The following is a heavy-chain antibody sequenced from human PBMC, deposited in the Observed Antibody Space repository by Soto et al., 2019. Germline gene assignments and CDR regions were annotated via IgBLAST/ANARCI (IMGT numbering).Heavy chain of an antibody. J-gene: IGHJ6*02. D-gene: IGHD2-2*01. CDR2: IDPSDSYT. CDR3: ARGYGYCSSTSCSTYYYYGMDV. V-gene: IGHV5-10-1*01. Sequence: GESLKISCKGSGYSFTSYWISWVRQMPGKGLEWMGRIDPSDSYTNYSPSFQGHVTISADKSISTAYLQWSSLKASDTAMYYCARGYGYCSSTSCSTYYYYGMDVWCQGTTVTVSS. CDR1: GYSFTSYW.